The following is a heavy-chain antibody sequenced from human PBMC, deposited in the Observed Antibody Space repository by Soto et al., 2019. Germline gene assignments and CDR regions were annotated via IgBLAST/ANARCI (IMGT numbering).Heavy chain of an antibody. D-gene: IGHD5-18*01. CDR1: GGSISSGGYY. V-gene: IGHV4-31*03. CDR2: IYYSGST. CDR3: ASLEVVTAPSDHYDYYYGMDV. Sequence: SETLSLTCTVYGGSISSGGYYWSWIRQHPGKGREGIGYIYYSGSTYHNPSLKIRVTISVDTSKNQFSLKLSSVTAADTAVYYCASLEVVTAPSDHYDYYYGMDVWGQGTTVTVS. J-gene: IGHJ6*02.